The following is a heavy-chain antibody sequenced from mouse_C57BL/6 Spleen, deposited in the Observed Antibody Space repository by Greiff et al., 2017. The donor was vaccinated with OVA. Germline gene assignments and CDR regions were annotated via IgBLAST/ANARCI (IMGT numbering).Heavy chain of an antibody. J-gene: IGHJ3*01. V-gene: IGHV1-9*01. CDR3: ARCLYYYGSSGFAY. CDR1: GYTFTGYW. D-gene: IGHD1-1*01. CDR2: ILPGSGST. Sequence: QVQLQQSGAELLKPGASVKLSCKATGYTFTGYWIEWVKQRPGHGLEWIGEILPGSGSTNYNEKFKGKATFTADTSSNTAYMQLSSLTTEDSAIYYCARCLYYYGSSGFAYWGQGTLVTVSA.